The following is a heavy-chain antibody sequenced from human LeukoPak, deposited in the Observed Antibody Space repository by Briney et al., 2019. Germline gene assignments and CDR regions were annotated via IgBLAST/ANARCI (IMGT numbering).Heavy chain of an antibody. Sequence: ASVKVSCRASGYTFTSYDINWVRQATGQGLEWMGWMNPNSGNTGYAQKFQGRVTMTRNTSISTAYMELSSLGSEDTAVYYCARGAPGSYCSGGSCPYFDYWGQGTLVAVSS. CDR2: MNPNSGNT. D-gene: IGHD2-15*01. V-gene: IGHV1-8*01. CDR1: GYTFTSYD. CDR3: ARGAPGSYCSGGSCPYFDY. J-gene: IGHJ4*02.